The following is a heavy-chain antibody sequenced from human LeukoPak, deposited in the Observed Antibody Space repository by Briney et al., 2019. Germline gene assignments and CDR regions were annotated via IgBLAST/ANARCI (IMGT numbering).Heavy chain of an antibody. CDR1: GFMFNNYW. V-gene: IGHV4-4*02. CDR3: ARSPRRSKNAFDI. D-gene: IGHD3-10*01. J-gene: IGHJ3*02. Sequence: PGGSLRLSCAASGFMFNNYWMTWVRQAPGKGLEWIGEINHSGSTNYNPSLKSRVTISVDTSKNQFSLKLSSVTAADTAVYYCARSPRRSKNAFDIWGRGTMVTVSS. CDR2: INHSGST.